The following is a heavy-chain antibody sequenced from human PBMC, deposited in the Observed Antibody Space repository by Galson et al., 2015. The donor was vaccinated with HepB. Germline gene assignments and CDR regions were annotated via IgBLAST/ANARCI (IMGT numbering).Heavy chain of an antibody. V-gene: IGHV3-23*01. Sequence: SLRLSCAASGFTFSSYAMNWGRQAPGKGLEWVSGISGSGGRTYHADSVKGRFTISRDNSKNTLYLQMNSLRAEDTAVYYCAKDLPSGCSFTSCYEPLGAFDIWGQGTMVTVSS. D-gene: IGHD2-2*01. CDR1: GFTFSSYA. J-gene: IGHJ3*02. CDR2: ISGSGGRT. CDR3: AKDLPSGCSFTSCYEPLGAFDI.